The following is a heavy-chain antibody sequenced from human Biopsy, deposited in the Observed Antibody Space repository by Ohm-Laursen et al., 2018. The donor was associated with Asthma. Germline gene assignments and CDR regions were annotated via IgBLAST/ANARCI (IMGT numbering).Heavy chain of an antibody. CDR2: ISYTGSA. CDR3: ARHWDWGSFFDY. D-gene: IGHD7-27*01. CDR1: GGSMSSSSYY. Sequence: SDTLSLTCTVSGGSMSSSSYYWGWIRQPPGKGLEWMGSISYTGSAYHNPSLKIRVTISVDTSKNHFSPNLSSVTAADTAVYYCARHWDWGSFFDYWGQGTPVTVSS. J-gene: IGHJ4*02. V-gene: IGHV4-39*01.